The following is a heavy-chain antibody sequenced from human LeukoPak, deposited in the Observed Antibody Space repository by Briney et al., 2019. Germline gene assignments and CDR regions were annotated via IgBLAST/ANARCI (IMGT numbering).Heavy chain of an antibody. CDR1: GASIASTSYY. CDR2: IYHSGNT. CDR3: ARVADSSGWFGDYFDN. V-gene: IGHV4-39*02. Sequence: SETLSLTCSVSGASIASTSYYWGWVRQPPGKGLEWIGNIYHSGNTHYTSSLRSRVTISVDTSKNLFSLNLTSVTGADTAVYFCARVADSSGWFGDYFDNWGLGTLVTVSS. J-gene: IGHJ4*02. D-gene: IGHD6-19*01.